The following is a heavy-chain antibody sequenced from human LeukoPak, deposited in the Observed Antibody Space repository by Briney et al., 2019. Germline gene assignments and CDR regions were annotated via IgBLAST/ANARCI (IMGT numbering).Heavy chain of an antibody. CDR3: ARAPGGYSYGYGVNWFDP. CDR1: GGSISSGGYY. J-gene: IGHJ5*02. Sequence: SQTLSLTCTVSGGSISSGGYYWSWIRQHPGKGLEWIGNIYYSGSTYYNPSLKSRVTISLDTSKNQFSLKLSSVTAADTAVYYCARAPGGYSYGYGVNWFDPWGQGTLVTVSS. V-gene: IGHV4-31*03. D-gene: IGHD5-18*01. CDR2: IYYSGST.